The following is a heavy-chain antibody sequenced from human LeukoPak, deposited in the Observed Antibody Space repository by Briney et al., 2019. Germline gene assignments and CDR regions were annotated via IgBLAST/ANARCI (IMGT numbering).Heavy chain of an antibody. CDR3: AREKYSSSSRAYYYYGMDV. D-gene: IGHD6-6*01. CDR1: GFTVSSNY. CDR2: IYSGGST. V-gene: IGHV3-53*05. J-gene: IGHJ6*02. Sequence: GGSLRLSCAASGFTVSSNYMSWVRQAPGKGLEWVSVIYSGGSTYYADSVKGRFTISRDNSKNTLYLQMNSLRAEDTAVYYCAREKYSSSSRAYYYYGMDVWGQGTTVTVSS.